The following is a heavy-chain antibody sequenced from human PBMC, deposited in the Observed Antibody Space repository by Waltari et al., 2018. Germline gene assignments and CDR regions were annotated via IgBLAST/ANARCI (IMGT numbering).Heavy chain of an antibody. CDR3: AREYLKLGLRADAFDI. J-gene: IGHJ3*02. CDR2: IIPNSGGT. D-gene: IGHD4-17*01. CDR1: GGTFSSYA. Sequence: QVQLVQSGAEVKKPGSSVKVSCKASGGTFSSYAISWVRQAPGQGLEWMGGIIPNSGGTNYAQKFQGRVTMTRDTSISTAYMELSRLRSDDTAVYYCAREYLKLGLRADAFDIWGQGTMVTVSS. V-gene: IGHV1-2*02.